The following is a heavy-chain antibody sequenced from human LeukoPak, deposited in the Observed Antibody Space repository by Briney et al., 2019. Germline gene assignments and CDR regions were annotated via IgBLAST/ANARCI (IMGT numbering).Heavy chain of an antibody. CDR3: ARARRRFDP. J-gene: IGHJ5*02. CDR2: INHSGST. V-gene: IGHV4-34*01. Sequence: PSETLSLTCAVYGGSFSGYYWSWIRQPPGKGLEWIGEINHSGSTNYNPSLKSRVTISVDMSKNQLSLKLSSVTAADTAVYYCARARRRFDPWGQGTLVTVSS. CDR1: GGSFSGYY.